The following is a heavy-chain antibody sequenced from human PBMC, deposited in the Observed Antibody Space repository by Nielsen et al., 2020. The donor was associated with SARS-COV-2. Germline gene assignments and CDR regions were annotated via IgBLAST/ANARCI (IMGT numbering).Heavy chain of an antibody. CDR2: ISNSNRYT. J-gene: IGHJ4*02. Sequence: LSLTCAASGFTFSNYFMAWIRQVPGKGLHSVSYISNSNRYTKYADSVMGRFTISRDNTKNSLYLQMDSLRVEDTAVYFCARATLHSLRSSWFEGIDSWGQGTLVTVSS. CDR1: GFTFSNYF. CDR3: ARATLHSLRSSWFEGIDS. D-gene: IGHD3-10*01. V-gene: IGHV3-11*05.